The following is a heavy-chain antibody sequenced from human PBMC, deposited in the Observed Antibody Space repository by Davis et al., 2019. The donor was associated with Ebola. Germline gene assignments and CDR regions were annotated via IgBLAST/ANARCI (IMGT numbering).Heavy chain of an antibody. V-gene: IGHV1-46*01. CDR2: INPSGGST. Sequence: ASMKVSCKASGYTFTSYYIHWVRQAPGQGLEWMGIINPSGGSTSYAQRFQDRVTMTRDTSTSTVYMELSSLRSEDTALYYCARGFSTIGDYWGQGTLLTVSS. J-gene: IGHJ4*02. CDR1: GYTFTSYY. D-gene: IGHD1-26*01. CDR3: ARGFSTIGDY.